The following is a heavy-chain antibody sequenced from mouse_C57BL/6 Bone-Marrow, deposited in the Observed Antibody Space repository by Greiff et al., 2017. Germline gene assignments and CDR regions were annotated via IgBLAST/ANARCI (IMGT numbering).Heavy chain of an antibody. CDR2: ISGGGGNT. J-gene: IGHJ1*03. Sequence: DVQLVESGGGLVKPGGSLKLSCAASGFTFSSYTMSWVRQTPEKRLEWVATISGGGGNTYYPDSVKGRFTISRDNAKNTLYLQMSSLRSEDTALXYCARLYGSSFRYFDVWGTGTTVTVSS. CDR1: GFTFSSYT. D-gene: IGHD1-1*01. V-gene: IGHV5-9*01. CDR3: ARLYGSSFRYFDV.